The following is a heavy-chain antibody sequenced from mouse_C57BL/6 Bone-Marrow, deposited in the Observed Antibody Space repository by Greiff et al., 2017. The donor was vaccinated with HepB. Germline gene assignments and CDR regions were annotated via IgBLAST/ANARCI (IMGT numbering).Heavy chain of an antibody. CDR1: GYTFTSYW. CDR2: IDPNSGGT. CDR3: ERERYYYGSSSHLDY. V-gene: IGHV1-72*01. D-gene: IGHD1-1*01. J-gene: IGHJ2*01. Sequence: QVQLQQPGAELVKPGASVKLSCKASGYTFTSYWMHWVKQRPGRGLEWLGRIDPNSGGTQSNEKFKSKATLTVDKPSSTAYMQLRSLTSEDSAVYYCERERYYYGSSSHLDYWGKGTTLTVSS.